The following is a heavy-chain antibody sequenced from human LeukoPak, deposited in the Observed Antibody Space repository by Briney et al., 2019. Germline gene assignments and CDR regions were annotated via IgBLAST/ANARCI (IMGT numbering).Heavy chain of an antibody. CDR1: GFTFITYG. D-gene: IGHD6-19*01. J-gene: IGHJ4*02. V-gene: IGHV3-30*03. Sequence: GGSLRLSCAASGFTFITYGIHWVRQAPGKGLEWVAVISYGDGRAKFYADSMKGRFTISRDNSKNTLYLQMNSLSAEDTAVYYCARKAVTGSGPAHFDYWGQGTLVTVSS. CDR2: ISYGDGRAK. CDR3: ARKAVTGSGPAHFDY.